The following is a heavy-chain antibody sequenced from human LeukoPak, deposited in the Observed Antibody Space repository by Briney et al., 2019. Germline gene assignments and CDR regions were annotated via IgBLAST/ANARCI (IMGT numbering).Heavy chain of an antibody. CDR1: GYTFTDNY. Sequence: GASVRVSCKPSGYTFTDNYIHWVRQAPGQGLEWMGWIIPNSGGTNSAQKFQGRVTMTRDTSISTAYMELSSLRSDDTAVYYCARGTVLFSLDYWGQGTLLIVSS. J-gene: IGHJ4*02. V-gene: IGHV1-2*02. CDR3: ARGTVLFSLDY. CDR2: IIPNSGGT. D-gene: IGHD2-8*02.